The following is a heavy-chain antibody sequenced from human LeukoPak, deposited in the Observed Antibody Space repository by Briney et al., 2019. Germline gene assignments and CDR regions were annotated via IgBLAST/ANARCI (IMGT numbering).Heavy chain of an antibody. CDR1: GFTLSTYE. CDR2: ISGSGSDI. D-gene: IGHD3-3*01. Sequence: GGSLRLSCAASGFTLSTYEMNWVRQAPGKGLEWISYISGSGSDINYADSVKGRFTVSRDNAKNSLHLQMNSLRAEDTAVYYCVTDGQIRFVGYWGQGTLVTVSS. V-gene: IGHV3-48*03. CDR3: VTDGQIRFVGY. J-gene: IGHJ4*02.